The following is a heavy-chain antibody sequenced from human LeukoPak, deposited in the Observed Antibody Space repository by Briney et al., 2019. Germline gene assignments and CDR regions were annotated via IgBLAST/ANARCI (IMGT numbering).Heavy chain of an antibody. CDR1: GGSISSGDYY. CDR3: ARVSDYYDSSGYQRATSDWFDP. Sequence: SETLSLTCTVSGGSISSGDYYLSWIRQPPGKGLEWIGYIYYSGSTYYNPSLKSRVTISVDTSKNQFSLKLSSVTAADTAVYYCARVSDYYDSSGYQRATSDWFDPWGQGTLVTVSS. J-gene: IGHJ5*02. CDR2: IYYSGST. V-gene: IGHV4-30-4*08. D-gene: IGHD3-22*01.